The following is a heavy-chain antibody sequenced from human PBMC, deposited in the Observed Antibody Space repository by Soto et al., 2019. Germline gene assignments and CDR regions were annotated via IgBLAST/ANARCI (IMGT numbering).Heavy chain of an antibody. CDR1: GFTFSSYV. CDR3: VKGRSGYDFDY. V-gene: IGHV3-23*01. D-gene: IGHD5-12*01. J-gene: IGHJ4*02. Sequence: EVQLLESGGGLVQPGGSLRLSCAASGFTFSSYVMSWVRQAPGKGLEWVSAISGSGRGTYYADSVKGRFTISRDNSKNTLYVQMNSLRAEDTAVYYCVKGRSGYDFDYWGQGTLVTVSS. CDR2: ISGSGRGT.